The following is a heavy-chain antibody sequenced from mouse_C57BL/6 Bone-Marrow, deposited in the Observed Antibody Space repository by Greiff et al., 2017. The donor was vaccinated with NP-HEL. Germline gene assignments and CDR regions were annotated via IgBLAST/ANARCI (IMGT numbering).Heavy chain of an antibody. CDR2: ICSGGDYI. D-gene: IGHD4-1*01. J-gene: IGHJ1*03. CDR1: GFTFSSYA. V-gene: IGHV5-9-1*02. Sequence: EVQGVESGEGLVKPGGSLKLSCAASGFTFSSYAMSWVRQTPEKRLECVAYICSGGDYIYYADTVKGRFTISRDNARNTLYLQMSSLKSEDTAMYYCTRELNWDWYFDVWGTGTTVTVSS. CDR3: TRELNWDWYFDV.